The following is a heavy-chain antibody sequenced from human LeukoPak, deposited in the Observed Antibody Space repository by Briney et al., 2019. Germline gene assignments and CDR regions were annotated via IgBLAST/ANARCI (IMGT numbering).Heavy chain of an antibody. D-gene: IGHD6-6*01. CDR3: ASFPRPGIAARPRDAFDI. J-gene: IGHJ3*02. CDR1: GGSTGSDY. CDR2: VYYSGVT. V-gene: IGHV4-59*01. Sequence: SETLSLTCTVSGGSTGSDYWSWIRQPPGKGLEWIAYVYYSGVTSYNPSLKSRVTISVDTSKNQFSLKLSSVTAADTAVYYCASFPRPGIAARPRDAFDIWGQGTMVTVSS.